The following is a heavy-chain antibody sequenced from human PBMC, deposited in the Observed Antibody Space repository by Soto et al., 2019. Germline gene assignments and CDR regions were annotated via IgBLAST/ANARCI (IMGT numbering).Heavy chain of an antibody. Sequence: QVQLQESGPGLVKPSQTLSLTCTVSGGSISSGDYYWSWIRQPPGKGLEWIGYIYCSGSTYYNPSLKGRVTISVDTSKNHFSLKLSSVTAADAAVYYCARVRGDYGHDYWGQGTLVTVSS. J-gene: IGHJ4*02. CDR2: IYCSGST. V-gene: IGHV4-30-4*01. CDR1: GGSISSGDYY. CDR3: ARVRGDYGHDY. D-gene: IGHD4-17*01.